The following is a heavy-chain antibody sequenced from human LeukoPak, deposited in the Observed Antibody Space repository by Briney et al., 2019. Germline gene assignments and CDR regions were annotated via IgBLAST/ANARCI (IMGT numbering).Heavy chain of an antibody. V-gene: IGHV1-2*02. CDR2: TNPNSGGT. Sequence: GASVKVSCKASGYTFTGYYMHWVRQAPGQGLEWMGWTNPNSGGTNYAQKFQGRVTMTRDTSISTAYMELSSLRSEDTAVYYCARVYGSGSYSFDYWGQGTLVTVSS. J-gene: IGHJ4*02. D-gene: IGHD3-10*01. CDR3: ARVYGSGSYSFDY. CDR1: GYTFTGYY.